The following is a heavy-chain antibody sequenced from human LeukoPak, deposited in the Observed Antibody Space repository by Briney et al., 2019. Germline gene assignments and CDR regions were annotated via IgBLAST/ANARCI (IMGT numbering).Heavy chain of an antibody. CDR1: GGSFSGYY. CDR2: INHSGST. D-gene: IGHD3-3*01. Sequence: TSETLSLTCAVYGGSFSGYYWSWIRQPPGKGLEWIGEINHSGSTNYNPSLKSRVTISVDTSKNQFSLKLSSVTAADTAVYYCARPTTIFGVVGYMDVWGKGTTVTVSS. CDR3: ARPTTIFGVVGYMDV. J-gene: IGHJ6*03. V-gene: IGHV4-34*01.